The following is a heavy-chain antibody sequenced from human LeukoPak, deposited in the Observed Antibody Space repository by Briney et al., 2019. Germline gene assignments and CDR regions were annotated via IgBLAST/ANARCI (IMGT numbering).Heavy chain of an antibody. CDR1: GFTFSRYA. V-gene: IGHV3-23*01. CDR3: AKALPERPFDF. Sequence: GGSLRLSCAASGFTFSRYAMNWVRQAPGKELEWVSSISGSGGNTYYADSVKGRFTISRGNSKNTLYLQMNSLRAEDTAIYYCAKALPERPFDFWGQGTLVTVSS. CDR2: ISGSGGNT. J-gene: IGHJ4*02. D-gene: IGHD6-25*01.